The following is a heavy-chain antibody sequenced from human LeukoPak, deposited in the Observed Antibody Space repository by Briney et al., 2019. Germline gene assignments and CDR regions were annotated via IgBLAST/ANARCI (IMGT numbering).Heavy chain of an antibody. CDR3: TTVSTGAITMVRGLVSEIY. CDR2: IKSKTDGGTT. Sequence: GGSLRLSCAASGFTFSNAWMSWVRQAPGKGLEWVGRIKSKTDGGTTDYAAPVKGRFTISRDDSKNTLYLQMNSLKTEDTAVYYCTTVSTGAITMVRGLVSEIYWGQGTLVTVSS. V-gene: IGHV3-15*01. CDR1: GFTFSNAW. J-gene: IGHJ4*02. D-gene: IGHD3-10*01.